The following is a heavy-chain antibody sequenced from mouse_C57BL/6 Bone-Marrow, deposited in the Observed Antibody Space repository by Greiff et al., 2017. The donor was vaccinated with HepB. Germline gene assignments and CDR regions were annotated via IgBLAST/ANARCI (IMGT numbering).Heavy chain of an antibody. D-gene: IGHD2-4*01. CDR3: TENYDYELDY. J-gene: IGHJ2*01. CDR1: GFTFSNYW. CDR2: IRLKSDNYAT. V-gene: IGHV6-3*01. Sequence: EVNLVESGGGLVQPGGSMKLSCVASGFTFSNYWMNWVRQSPEKGLEWVAQIRLKSDNYATHYAESVKGRFTISRDESKSSVYLQMNNLRAEDTGIYYCTENYDYELDYWGQGTTLTVSS.